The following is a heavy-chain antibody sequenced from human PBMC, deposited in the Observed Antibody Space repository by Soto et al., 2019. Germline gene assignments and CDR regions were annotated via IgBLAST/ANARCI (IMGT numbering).Heavy chain of an antibody. J-gene: IGHJ1*01. V-gene: IGHV1-8*01. Sequence: QVQLVKSGAEVKKPGASVRVSCKASGYTFTSYDIYWVGQATGQGLVWMGWMNPFSGNAAYTQRSQDGVTMTRDTSMNTGYMKMRGRRSEGSAVYYCPTGQGIHWGQVSLVTVSS. CDR2: MNPFSGNA. CDR3: PTGQGIH. CDR1: GYTFTSYD.